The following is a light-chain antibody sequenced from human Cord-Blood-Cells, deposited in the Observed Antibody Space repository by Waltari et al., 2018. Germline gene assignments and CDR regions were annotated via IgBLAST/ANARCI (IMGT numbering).Light chain of an antibody. CDR1: QRVSSY. CDR3: QQRSNWPST. V-gene: IGKV3-11*01. J-gene: IGKJ5*01. CDR2: DAS. Sequence: EIVLTQSPATLSLSPGERATLSCRASQRVSSYLAWYQQTPGQALRLLIYDASNRSTGLPSRFSGSGSVTDFTLTISSREPEDFAVYYCQQRSNWPSTFGQGTRLEIK.